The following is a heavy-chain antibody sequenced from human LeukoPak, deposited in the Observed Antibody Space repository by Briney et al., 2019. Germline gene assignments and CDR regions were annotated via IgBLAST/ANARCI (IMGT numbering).Heavy chain of an antibody. D-gene: IGHD3-22*01. CDR2: ISYDGSNK. Sequence: GGSLRLSCAASGFTFSSYAIHWVRQAPGKGLEWVAVISYDGSNKYYADSVEGRFTISRDNSKNTLYLQMNSLRAEDTAVYYCAKDQNIHYYDSSGYWVLDAFDIWGQGTMVTVSS. CDR3: AKDQNIHYYDSSGYWVLDAFDI. V-gene: IGHV3-30-3*01. CDR1: GFTFSSYA. J-gene: IGHJ3*02.